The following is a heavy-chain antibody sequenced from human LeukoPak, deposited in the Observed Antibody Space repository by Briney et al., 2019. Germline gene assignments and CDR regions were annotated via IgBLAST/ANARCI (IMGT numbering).Heavy chain of an antibody. J-gene: IGHJ5*02. CDR1: GFTFSSYA. D-gene: IGHD4-17*01. CDR2: ISGSGGST. V-gene: IGHV3-23*01. Sequence: GGSLGLSCAASGFTFSSYAMSWVRQAPGKGLEWVSAISGSGGSTYYADSVKGRFTISRDNSKNTLYLQMNSLRAEDTAVYYCAKDGTVTNNPSDWFDPWGQGTLVTVSS. CDR3: AKDGTVTNNPSDWFDP.